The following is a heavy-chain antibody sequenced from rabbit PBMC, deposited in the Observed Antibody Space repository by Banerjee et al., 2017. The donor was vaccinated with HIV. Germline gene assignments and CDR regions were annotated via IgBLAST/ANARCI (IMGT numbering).Heavy chain of an antibody. J-gene: IGHJ6*01. CDR3: ARDPVIAGSAYYDL. D-gene: IGHD8-1*01. Sequence: QEQLKETGGGLVQPGGSLTLSCKASGIDFSTYSYMCWVRQAPGKGLEWIACICAGISDSTYYASWAKGRFTISETSSTTVTLQMTSLTAADTATYFCARDPVIAGSAYYDLWGQGTLVTVS. V-gene: IGHV1S45*01. CDR1: GIDFSTYSY. CDR2: ICAGISDST.